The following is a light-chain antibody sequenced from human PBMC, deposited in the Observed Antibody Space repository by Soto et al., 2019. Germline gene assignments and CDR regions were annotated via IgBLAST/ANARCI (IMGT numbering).Light chain of an antibody. J-gene: IGLJ1*01. CDR1: SSDVGGYNY. Sequence: QSALTQPASVSGSPGQSITISCTGTSSDVGGYNYFSWYQQQSGKAPKLMIHEVSNRPSGVSNRFSGSKSGNTASLTISGLQAEDEADYYCSSYTSSRAYVFGIGTKV. CDR3: SSYTSSRAYV. V-gene: IGLV2-14*01. CDR2: EVS.